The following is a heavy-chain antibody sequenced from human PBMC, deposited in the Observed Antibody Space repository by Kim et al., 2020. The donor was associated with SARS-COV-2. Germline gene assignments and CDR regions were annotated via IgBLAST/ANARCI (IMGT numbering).Heavy chain of an antibody. V-gene: IGHV4-59*08. CDR1: GGSISSYY. CDR3: ARQRARGYSGYDFDY. D-gene: IGHD5-12*01. Sequence: SETLSLTCTVSGGSISSYYWSWIRQPPGKGLEWIGYIYYSGSTNYNPSLKSRVTISVDTSKNQFSLKLSSVTAADTAVYYCARQRARGYSGYDFDYWGQGTLVTVSS. CDR2: IYYSGST. J-gene: IGHJ4*02.